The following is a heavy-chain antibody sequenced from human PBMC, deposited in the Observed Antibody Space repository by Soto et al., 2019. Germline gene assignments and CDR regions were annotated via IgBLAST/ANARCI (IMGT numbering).Heavy chain of an antibody. J-gene: IGHJ4*02. Sequence: QVQLQESGPGLVKPSGTLSLTCAVSGGSISSSNWWSWVRQPPGKGLEWIGEIYHSGSTNYNPSLKRRVTISVDTAQHQFSLKLSSVTAAATAGYYRASRYRSGWYGYWGQGTMVSV. CDR2: IYHSGST. CDR1: GGSISSSNW. D-gene: IGHD6-19*01. V-gene: IGHV4-4*02. CDR3: ASRYRSGWYGY.